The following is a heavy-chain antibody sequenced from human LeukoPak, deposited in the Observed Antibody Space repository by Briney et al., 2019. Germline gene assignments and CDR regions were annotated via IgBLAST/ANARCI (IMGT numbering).Heavy chain of an antibody. CDR2: INSSGSTI. V-gene: IGHV3-48*04. J-gene: IGHJ3*01. D-gene: IGHD6-19*01. Sequence: GGSLRLSCEASGFTFSSYSMNWVRQAPGKGLEWVSYINSSGSTIYYADSVKGRFTISRDNAKNSLYLQMNSLRAEDTALYYCARSMGWRDAFDFWGQGTMVTVSS. CDR3: ARSMGWRDAFDF. CDR1: GFTFSSYS.